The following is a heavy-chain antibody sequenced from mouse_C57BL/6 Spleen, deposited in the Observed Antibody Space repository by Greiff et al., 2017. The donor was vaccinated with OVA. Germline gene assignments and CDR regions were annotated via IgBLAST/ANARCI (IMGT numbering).Heavy chain of an antibody. CDR2: IYPGGGYT. D-gene: IGHD1-1*01. V-gene: IGHV1-63*01. Sequence: QVQLQQSGAELVRPGTSVKMSCKASGYTFTNYWIGWAKQRPGHGLEWIGDIYPGGGYTNYNEKFKGKATLTADKSSSTAYMQLSSLTSEDSAIYYCARGNGSSSYYFDYWGQGTTLTVSS. J-gene: IGHJ2*01. CDR1: GYTFTNYW. CDR3: ARGNGSSSYYFDY.